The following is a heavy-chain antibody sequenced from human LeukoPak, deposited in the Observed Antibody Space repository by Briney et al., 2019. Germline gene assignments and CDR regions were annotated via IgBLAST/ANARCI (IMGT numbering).Heavy chain of an antibody. Sequence: PSETLSLTCTVSGGSISSSSYYWGWIRQPPGKGLEWIGSIYYSGSTYYNPSLKSRVTISVDTSKNKFSLKLSSVIAADTAVYYCARHVYYDGSGVGAFDIWGRGTMVTVSS. D-gene: IGHD3-22*01. CDR2: IYYSGST. V-gene: IGHV4-39*01. CDR1: GGSISSSSYY. CDR3: ARHVYYDGSGVGAFDI. J-gene: IGHJ3*02.